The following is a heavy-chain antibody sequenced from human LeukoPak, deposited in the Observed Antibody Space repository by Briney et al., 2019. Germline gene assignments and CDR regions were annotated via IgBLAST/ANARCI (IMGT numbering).Heavy chain of an antibody. V-gene: IGHV1-8*01. Sequence: ASVKVSCKASGYTLTSYDINWVRQATGQGLEGMGWMNPNSGNTGYAQKFQGRVTMTRNTSISTAYMELSSLRSEGTAVYYCARGFRITVFGVVIQDNWFDPWGQGTLVTVSS. CDR3: ARGFRITVFGVVIQDNWFDP. CDR2: MNPNSGNT. CDR1: GYTLTSYD. J-gene: IGHJ5*02. D-gene: IGHD3-3*01.